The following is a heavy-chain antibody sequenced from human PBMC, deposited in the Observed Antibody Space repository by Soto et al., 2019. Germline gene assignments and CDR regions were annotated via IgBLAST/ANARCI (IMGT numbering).Heavy chain of an antibody. CDR2: IYYSGST. V-gene: IGHV4-30-4*01. CDR3: ATMYYGSGNFDY. D-gene: IGHD3-10*01. J-gene: IGHJ4*02. Sequence: SETLSLTCTVSGGSISSGDYYWSWIRQPPGKGLEWIGYIYYSGSTYYNPSLKSRVTISVDTSKNQFSLKLSSVTAADTAVYYCATMYYGSGNFDYWGQGTLVTVSS. CDR1: GGSISSGDYY.